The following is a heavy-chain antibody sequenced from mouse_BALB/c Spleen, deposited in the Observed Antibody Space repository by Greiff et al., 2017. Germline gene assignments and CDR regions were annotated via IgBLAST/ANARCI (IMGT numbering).Heavy chain of an antibody. CDR3: ARQQFYGNYEGGAMDY. CDR1: GFAFSSYD. Sequence: DVHLVESGGGLVKPGGSLKLSCAASGFAFSSYDMSWVRQTPEKRLEWVAYISSGGGSTYYPDTVKGRFTISRDNAKNTLYLQMSSLKSEDTAMYYCARQQFYGNYEGGAMDYWGQGTSVTVSS. D-gene: IGHD2-1*01. CDR2: ISSGGGST. J-gene: IGHJ4*01. V-gene: IGHV5-12-1*01.